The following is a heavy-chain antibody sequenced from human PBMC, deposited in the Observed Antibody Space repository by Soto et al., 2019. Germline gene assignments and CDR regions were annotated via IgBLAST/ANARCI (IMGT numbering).Heavy chain of an antibody. D-gene: IGHD2-2*01. CDR3: ARGPSSLTRFDY. CDR2: ISYDGSNK. V-gene: IGHV3-30-3*01. J-gene: IGHJ4*02. CDR1: GFTFSSYA. Sequence: GGSLRLSCAASGFTFSSYALHWVRRAPGKGLEWVAVISYDGSNKYYADSVKGRFTISRDNSKNTLYVQMNSLRGEDTAVYYCARGPSSLTRFDYWGQGTLVTVSS.